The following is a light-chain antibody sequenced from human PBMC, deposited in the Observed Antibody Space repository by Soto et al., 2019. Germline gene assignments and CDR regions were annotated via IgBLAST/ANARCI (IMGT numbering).Light chain of an antibody. Sequence: QSALTQPHSVSGSPGQSVTISCTGTSVDVGASDFVSWYQQHPGKAPKLVIYEVTTRPSGVSDRFSGSKSGNTASLTISDLQPEDEADYYCKSYTTSNIFIFGSGTKVTVL. CDR3: KSYTTSNIFI. J-gene: IGLJ1*01. V-gene: IGLV2-14*01. CDR1: SVDVGASDF. CDR2: EVT.